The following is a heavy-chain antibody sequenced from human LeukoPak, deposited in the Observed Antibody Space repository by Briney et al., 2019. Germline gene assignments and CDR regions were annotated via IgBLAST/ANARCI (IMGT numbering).Heavy chain of an antibody. Sequence: GRSLRLSCAASGFTFSSYGMHWVRQAPGKGLEWVAVISYDGSNKYYADSVKGRFTISRDNSKNMLYLQMNSLRAEDTAVYYCAKDTYYYGSGCYNYWGQGTLVTVSS. J-gene: IGHJ4*02. D-gene: IGHD3-10*01. CDR3: AKDTYYYGSGCYNY. V-gene: IGHV3-30*18. CDR1: GFTFSSYG. CDR2: ISYDGSNK.